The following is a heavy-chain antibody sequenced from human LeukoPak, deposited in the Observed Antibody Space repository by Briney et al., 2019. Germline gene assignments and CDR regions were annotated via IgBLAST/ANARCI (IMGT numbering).Heavy chain of an antibody. CDR1: GYTFTSYY. J-gene: IGHJ4*02. CDR2: INPSGGST. V-gene: IGHV1-46*01. D-gene: IGHD1-26*01. CDR3: ARARGATLRVFDY. Sequence: ASVTVSCKASGYTFTSYYMHWVRQAPGQGLEWMGIINPSGGSTSYAQKFQGRVTMTRDMSTSTVYMELSSLRSEDTAVYYCARARGATLRVFDYWGQGTLVTVSS.